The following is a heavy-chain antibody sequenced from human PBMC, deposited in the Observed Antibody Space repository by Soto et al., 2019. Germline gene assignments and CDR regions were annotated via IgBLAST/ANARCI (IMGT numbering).Heavy chain of an antibody. V-gene: IGHV4-34*01. D-gene: IGHD2-15*01. CDR1: GGSFSGYY. CDR3: ARGRTGYCSGGSCLYAFDI. Sequence: SETLSLTCAVYGGSFSGYYWSWIRQPPGKGLEWIGEINHSGSTNYNPSLKSRVTISVDTSKNQFSLKLSSVTAADTAVYYCARGRTGYCSGGSCLYAFDIWGQGTMVTVSS. CDR2: INHSGST. J-gene: IGHJ3*02.